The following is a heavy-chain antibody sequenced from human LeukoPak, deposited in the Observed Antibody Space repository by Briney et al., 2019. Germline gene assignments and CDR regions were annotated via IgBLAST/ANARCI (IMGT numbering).Heavy chain of an antibody. CDR2: IYYSGST. Sequence: PTETLSLTCTVSGGSISSSSYYWGWIRQPPGKGLEWIGSIYYSGSTYYNPSLKSRVTISVDTSKNQFSLKLSSVTAADTAVYYCARDSEAAAGEVGYYYGMDVWGQGTTVTVSS. CDR3: ARDSEAAAGEVGYYYGMDV. V-gene: IGHV4-39*07. D-gene: IGHD6-13*01. J-gene: IGHJ6*02. CDR1: GGSISSSSYY.